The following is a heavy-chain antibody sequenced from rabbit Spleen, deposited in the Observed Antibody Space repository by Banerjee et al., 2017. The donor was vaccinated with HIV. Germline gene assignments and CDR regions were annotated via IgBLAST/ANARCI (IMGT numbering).Heavy chain of an antibody. D-gene: IGHD1-1*01. CDR1: GIDFSSGYW. CDR3: ARDSSSSFSSYGMDL. V-gene: IGHV1S45*01. J-gene: IGHJ6*01. CDR2: IFTRGGDI. Sequence: QEQLEESGGDLVKPEGSLTLTCTASGIDFSSGYWMCWVRQAPGKGLEWIACIFTRGGDIYYANWAKGRFTVSKTASTTVTLQMTSLTAADTATYFCARDSSSSFSSYGMDLWGPGTLVTVS.